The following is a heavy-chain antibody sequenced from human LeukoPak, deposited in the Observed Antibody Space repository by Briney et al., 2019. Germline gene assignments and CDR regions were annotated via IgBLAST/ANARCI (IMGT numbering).Heavy chain of an antibody. CDR1: GFTFNNYV. D-gene: IGHD6-13*01. J-gene: IGHJ4*02. CDR2: ISGSGGST. Sequence: QPGGSSRLSCAVSGFTFNNYVMSWVRQAPGKGLEWVSTISGSGGSTYYADWVKGRFTISRDNSKSTLYLQLSGLRAEDTAVYYCAKPATGSNSFDYWGEGTRVPLSS. CDR3: AKPATGSNSFDY. V-gene: IGHV3-23*01.